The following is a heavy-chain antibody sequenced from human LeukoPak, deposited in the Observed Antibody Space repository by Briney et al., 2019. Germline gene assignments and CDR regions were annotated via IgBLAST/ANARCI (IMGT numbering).Heavy chain of an antibody. CDR1: GFTFSSYA. Sequence: TGGSLRLSCAASGFTFSSYAMSWVRQAPGKGLEWVSAIGGSGGSTYYADSVKGRFTISRDNSKNTLYLQMNSLRAEDTAVYYCARKSITGTTTGLFDCWGQGTLVTVSS. CDR3: ARKSITGTTTGLFDC. J-gene: IGHJ4*02. V-gene: IGHV3-23*01. D-gene: IGHD1-7*01. CDR2: IGGSGGST.